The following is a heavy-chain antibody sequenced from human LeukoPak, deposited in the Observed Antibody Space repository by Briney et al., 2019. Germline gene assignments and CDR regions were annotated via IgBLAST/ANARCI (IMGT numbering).Heavy chain of an antibody. J-gene: IGHJ4*02. CDR2: ISHSESA. CDR1: GGSISSGANY. D-gene: IGHD6-6*01. Sequence: SETLSLTCTVSGGSISSGANYWSWIRQPPGRGLEWIGYISHSESAYYSPSLESRITISVDRSKNQFSLKLSSVTAADTAVYYCASLYPLYSSSGGDYWGQGTLVTVSS. V-gene: IGHV4-30-2*02. CDR3: ASLYPLYSSSGGDY.